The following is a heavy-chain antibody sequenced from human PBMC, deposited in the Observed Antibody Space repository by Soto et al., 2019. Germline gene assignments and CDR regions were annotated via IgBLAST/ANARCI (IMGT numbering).Heavy chain of an antibody. J-gene: IGHJ6*02. CDR3: TTDRDYGDYNYYYYYGMDV. D-gene: IGHD4-17*01. Sequence: GSLRLSCAASGFTFSNAWMSWVRQAPGKGLEWVGRIKSKTDGGATNYAAPVKGRFTISRDDSKNTLYLQMNSLKTEDTAVYYCTTDRDYGDYNYYYYYGMDVWGQGTTVTVSS. CDR2: IKSKTDGGAT. CDR1: GFTFSNAW. V-gene: IGHV3-15*01.